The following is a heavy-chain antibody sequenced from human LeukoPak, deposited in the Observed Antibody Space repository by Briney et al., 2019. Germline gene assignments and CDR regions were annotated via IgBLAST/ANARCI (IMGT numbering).Heavy chain of an antibody. CDR3: ARSRSITIFGGTYFDY. Sequence: SQTLSLTCTVSGGSISSGGYYWTWIRQHPGKGLEWIGYIYYSGSTYYNPSLKSRVTISVDTSKNQFSLKLSSVTAADTAVYYCARSRSITIFGGTYFDYWGQGTLVTVSS. D-gene: IGHD3-3*01. CDR1: GGSISSGGYY. V-gene: IGHV4-31*03. J-gene: IGHJ4*02. CDR2: IYYSGST.